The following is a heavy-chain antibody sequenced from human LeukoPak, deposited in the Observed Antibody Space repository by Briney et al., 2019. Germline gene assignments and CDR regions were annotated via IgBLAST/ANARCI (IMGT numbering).Heavy chain of an antibody. J-gene: IGHJ4*02. V-gene: IGHV3-66*01. D-gene: IGHD1/OR15-1a*01. CDR1: GFTVSSKY. CDR2: IYTDGST. Sequence: AGSLRLSCAASGFTVSSKYMNWARQAPGKGLEWVSVIYTDGSTYYADSVRARFSISRDDSKNTLSLQMNSLRAEDTAVYYCAIGHYRNIPGWGQGTLVTVSS. CDR3: AIGHYRNIPG.